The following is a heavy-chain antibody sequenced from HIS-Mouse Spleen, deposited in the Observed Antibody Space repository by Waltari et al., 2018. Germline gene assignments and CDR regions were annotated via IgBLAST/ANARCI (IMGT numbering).Heavy chain of an antibody. Sequence: EVQLLESGGGLVQPGGSLRLPWSASGFPFSSYALSWVRQAPGKGLAWVSAISGSGGSTYYADSVKGRFTISRDNSKNTLYLQMNSLRAEDTAVYYCAKTLVRSRDFDYWGQGTLVTVSS. CDR2: ISGSGGST. J-gene: IGHJ4*02. D-gene: IGHD4-17*01. CDR1: GFPFSSYA. V-gene: IGHV3-23*01. CDR3: AKTLVRSRDFDY.